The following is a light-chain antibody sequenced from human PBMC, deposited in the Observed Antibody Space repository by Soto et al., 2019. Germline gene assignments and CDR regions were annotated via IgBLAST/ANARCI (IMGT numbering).Light chain of an antibody. CDR1: QSVPKNY. J-gene: IGKJ1*01. CDR2: GPP. CDR3: HQYATSPQT. V-gene: IGKV3-20*01. Sequence: EIVLTQSPGTLSLSPGERATLSCRASQSVPKNYLAWYQQKPGQAPRLLIYGPPSRATGIPDRFSGSGSGTDFTLSISRLEPEDFAVYYCHQYATSPQTFGQGTKVEIK.